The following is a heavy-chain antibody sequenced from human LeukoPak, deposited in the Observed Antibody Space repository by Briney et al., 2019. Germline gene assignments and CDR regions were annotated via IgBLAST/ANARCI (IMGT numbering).Heavy chain of an antibody. Sequence: GGSLRLSCAASGFTFSSYAMSWVRQAPGKGLEWVSAISGSGGSTYYADSVKGRFTISRDNSKNTLYLQMNSLRAEDTAVYYCARNENSGWGYFDYWGQGTLVTVSS. CDR1: GFTFSSYA. CDR3: ARNENSGWGYFDY. CDR2: ISGSGGST. J-gene: IGHJ4*02. V-gene: IGHV3-23*01. D-gene: IGHD5-12*01.